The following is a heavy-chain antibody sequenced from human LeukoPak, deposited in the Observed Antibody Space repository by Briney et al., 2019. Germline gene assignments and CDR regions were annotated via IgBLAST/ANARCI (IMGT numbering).Heavy chain of an antibody. Sequence: PSETLSLTCVVSGGSISSTSYYWGWIRQPPGKGLEWIGSIYYSGSTYYSPSLKSRVTISVDTSKNQFSLKLSSVTAADTAVYYCARGGGSYYLRWFDPWGQGTLVTVSS. CDR2: IYYSGST. CDR3: ARGGGSYYLRWFDP. CDR1: GGSISSTSYY. J-gene: IGHJ5*02. V-gene: IGHV4-39*07. D-gene: IGHD1-26*01.